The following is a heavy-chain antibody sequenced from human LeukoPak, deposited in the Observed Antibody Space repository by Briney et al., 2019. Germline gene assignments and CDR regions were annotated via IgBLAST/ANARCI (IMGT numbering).Heavy chain of an antibody. Sequence: KASETLSLTCTVSGGSISSGSYYWSWIRQPAGKGLEWIGRIYTSGSTNYNPSLKSRVTISVDTSKNQFSLKLSSVTAADTAVYYCARAQYYYDSSGYFHFDYWGQGTLVTVSS. CDR3: ARAQYYYDSSGYFHFDY. J-gene: IGHJ4*02. D-gene: IGHD3-22*01. CDR1: GGSISSGSYY. V-gene: IGHV4-61*02. CDR2: IYTSGST.